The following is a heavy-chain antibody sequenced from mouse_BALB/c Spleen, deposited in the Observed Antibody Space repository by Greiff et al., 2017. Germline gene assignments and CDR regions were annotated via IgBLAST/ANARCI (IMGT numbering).Heavy chain of an antibody. CDR1: GFTFTDYY. Sequence: EVKLVESGGGLVQPGGSLRLSCATSGFTFTDYYMSWVRQPPGKALEWLGFIRNKANGYTTEYSASVKGRFTISRDNSQSILYLQMNTLRAEDSATYYCARERGYFDYWGQGTTLTVSS. CDR3: ARERGYFDY. V-gene: IGHV7-3*02. CDR2: IRNKANGYTT. J-gene: IGHJ2*01.